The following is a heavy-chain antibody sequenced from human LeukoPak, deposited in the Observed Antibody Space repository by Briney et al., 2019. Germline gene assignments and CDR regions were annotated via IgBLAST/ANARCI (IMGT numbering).Heavy chain of an antibody. V-gene: IGHV3-66*01. D-gene: IGHD6-13*01. J-gene: IGHJ4*02. Sequence: SVKGRFTISRDSSMDTLYLQMNSLRAEDTAVYYCAKVAPAGTYFDSWGQGTLVNVSS. CDR3: AKVAPAGTYFDS.